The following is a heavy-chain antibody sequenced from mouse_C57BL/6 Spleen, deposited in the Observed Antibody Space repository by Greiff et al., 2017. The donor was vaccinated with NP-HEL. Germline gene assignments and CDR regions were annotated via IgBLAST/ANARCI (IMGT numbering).Heavy chain of an antibody. CDR1: GFTFSSYT. CDR2: ISGGGGNT. CDR3: ARHLGSSYDWYFDV. D-gene: IGHD1-1*01. J-gene: IGHJ1*03. V-gene: IGHV5-9*01. Sequence: EVKVVESGGGLVKPGGSLKLSCAASGFTFSSYTMSWVRQTPEKRLEWVATISGGGGNTYYPDSVKGRFTISRDNAKNTLYLQMSSLRSEDTALYYCARHLGSSYDWYFDVWGTGTTVTVSS.